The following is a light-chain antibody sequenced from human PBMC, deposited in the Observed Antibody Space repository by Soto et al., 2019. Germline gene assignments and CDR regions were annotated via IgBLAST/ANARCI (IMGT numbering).Light chain of an antibody. Sequence: SYELTQPTSVSVAPGHTARITCGGNNMGSKSVHWYQQKPGQAPVLVVYDDSDRPSGIPERFSGSIPGNTATLTISRVEAGDEADYYCQVWDSGSDHVVFGGGTKVTVL. J-gene: IGLJ2*01. CDR1: NMGSKS. CDR3: QVWDSGSDHVV. V-gene: IGLV3-21*02. CDR2: DDS.